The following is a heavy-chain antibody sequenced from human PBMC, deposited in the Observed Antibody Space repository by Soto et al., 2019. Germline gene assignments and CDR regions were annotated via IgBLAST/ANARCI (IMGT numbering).Heavy chain of an antibody. D-gene: IGHD3-22*01. CDR1: GFTFGNYG. CDR3: ARGLVVVINRDWFDP. V-gene: IGHV3-30*04. Sequence: VGSLRLSCAASGFTFGNYGMHWVRQAPGKGLEWVSVISDDGRNKDYADSAKGRFIISRDNSKNTLYLQMNSPRVEDTAIYYCARGLVVVINRDWFDPWGQGTLVTVSS. J-gene: IGHJ5*02. CDR2: ISDDGRNK.